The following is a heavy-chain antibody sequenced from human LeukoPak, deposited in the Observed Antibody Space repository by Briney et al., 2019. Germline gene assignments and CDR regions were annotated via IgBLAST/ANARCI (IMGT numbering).Heavy chain of an antibody. J-gene: IGHJ4*02. CDR3: AKKGGGNYFDY. D-gene: IGHD1-26*01. Sequence: GGSLRLSCAASGFTFSISAMNWVRQAPGKGLQWVSVISGGGDTTYYADSMRGRFTISRDNSKNTLYLQMNSLRAEDTAVYFCAKKGGGNYFDYWGQGTLVTVSS. CDR2: ISGGGDTT. CDR1: GFTFSISA. V-gene: IGHV3-23*01.